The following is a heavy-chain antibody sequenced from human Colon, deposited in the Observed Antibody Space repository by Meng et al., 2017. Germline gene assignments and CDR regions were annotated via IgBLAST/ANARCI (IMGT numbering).Heavy chain of an antibody. Sequence: VQLQESGPGLVRPSETLSLTCTVSGGSVISNSYYWSWIRQPPGKGLEWIGFIYYSGSTNYNPSLKSRVTISVDTSKNQFSLKVSSVTAADTAVYYCARERLSSGWYGGRWFDPWGQGTLVTVSS. V-gene: IGHV4-61*01. CDR2: IYYSGST. CDR1: GGSVISNSYY. CDR3: ARERLSSGWYGGRWFDP. J-gene: IGHJ5*02. D-gene: IGHD6-19*01.